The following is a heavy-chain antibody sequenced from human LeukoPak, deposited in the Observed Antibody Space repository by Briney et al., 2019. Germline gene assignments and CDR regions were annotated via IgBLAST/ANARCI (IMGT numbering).Heavy chain of an antibody. CDR3: AKDNRRHYTSGPNPDSLH. V-gene: IGHV3-9*01. D-gene: IGHD6-19*01. CDR2: ISWNSGSI. J-gene: IGHJ4*02. CDR1: GFIFNNYA. Sequence: GRSLRLSCAGSGFIFNNYAMHWVRQPPGKGLEWVSGISWNSGSIDYADSVKGRFTISRDNAKNSLYLQMNSLRVENTAFYYCAKDNRRHYTSGPNPDSLHWGQGALVTVSS.